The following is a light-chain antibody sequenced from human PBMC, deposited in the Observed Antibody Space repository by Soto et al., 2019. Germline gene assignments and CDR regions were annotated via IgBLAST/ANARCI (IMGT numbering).Light chain of an antibody. CDR3: QQFNTNPER. Sequence: DVPLTQSPSCLSAGVVEGWTVTIWASQGISSYLALYQQNPGKAPKLLISAASTLQSGVPSRFSGSGSDTEFTLTLSRLQPEHFETYSCQQFNTNPERFGQWTKV. J-gene: IGKJ1*01. CDR1: QGISSY. V-gene: IGKV1-9*01. CDR2: AAS.